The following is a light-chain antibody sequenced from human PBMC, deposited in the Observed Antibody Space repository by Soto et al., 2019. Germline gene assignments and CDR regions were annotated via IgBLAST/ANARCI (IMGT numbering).Light chain of an antibody. Sequence: QSALTQPASVSWSPGQSVTISCTGTSSDVGRYNLVSWYQQHPGKAPKLMIYEGSKRPSGVSNRFSGSKSGNTASLTISGLQAEDEADYYCCSYAGSSTFVVFGGGTKVTVL. V-gene: IGLV2-23*03. CDR1: SSDVGRYNL. CDR3: CSYAGSSTFVV. J-gene: IGLJ2*01. CDR2: EGS.